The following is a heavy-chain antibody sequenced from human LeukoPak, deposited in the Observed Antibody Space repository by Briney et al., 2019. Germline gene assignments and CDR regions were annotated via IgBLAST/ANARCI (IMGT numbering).Heavy chain of an antibody. CDR2: TRNKANSYTT. Sequence: GGSLRLSCAASGFTFSDHYMDWVRQTPGKGLEWVGRTRNKANSYTTEYAASVKGRFTISRDDSKNSLYLQMNSLKTEDTAVYYCARDYRIGMVTYLMGYWGQGTLVTVSS. D-gene: IGHD5-18*01. CDR1: GFTFSDHY. V-gene: IGHV3-72*01. CDR3: ARDYRIGMVTYLMGY. J-gene: IGHJ4*02.